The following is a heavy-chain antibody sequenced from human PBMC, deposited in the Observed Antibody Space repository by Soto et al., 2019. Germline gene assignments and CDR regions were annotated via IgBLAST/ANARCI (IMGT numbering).Heavy chain of an antibody. CDR3: ASGIDYYDSSGYVFDS. D-gene: IGHD3-22*01. CDR2: IYYSGST. Sequence: SEMLSLTCTVSGVSISSYYWSWIRQPPGKGLEWIGYIYYSGSTNYNPSLKSRVTISVDTSKNQFSLKLSSVTAADTAVYYCASGIDYYDSSGYVFDSWGQGTLVTVSS. J-gene: IGHJ4*02. V-gene: IGHV4-59*01. CDR1: GVSISSYY.